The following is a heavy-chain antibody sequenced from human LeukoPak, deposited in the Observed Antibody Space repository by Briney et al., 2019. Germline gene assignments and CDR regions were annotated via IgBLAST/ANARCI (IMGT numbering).Heavy chain of an antibody. J-gene: IGHJ4*02. D-gene: IGHD2-21*02. Sequence: GASVKVSCKGSGYSFTSYWIGWVRQMPGKGLEWMGIIYPGDSDTRYSPSFQGQVTTSADKSISTAYLQWSSLKASDTAMYYCARQDCGGDCYSVSLADYWGQGTLVTVSS. CDR1: GYSFTSYW. CDR2: IYPGDSDT. CDR3: ARQDCGGDCYSVSLADY. V-gene: IGHV5-51*01.